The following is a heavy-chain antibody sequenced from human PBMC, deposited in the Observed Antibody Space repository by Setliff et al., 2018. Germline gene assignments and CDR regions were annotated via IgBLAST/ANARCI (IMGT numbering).Heavy chain of an antibody. J-gene: IGHJ5*02. V-gene: IGHV5-51*01. Sequence: GESLKISCKDSASTFSNYWIVWVRQMPGKGPEWMGMIYPDDSDTKYHPSFQGQVTISADKSISTAYLQWSSLKASDTAMYYCARALYPSSFIGHNWFDPWGQGTLVTVSS. D-gene: IGHD2-2*01. CDR1: ASTFSNYW. CDR3: ARALYPSSFIGHNWFDP. CDR2: IYPDDSDT.